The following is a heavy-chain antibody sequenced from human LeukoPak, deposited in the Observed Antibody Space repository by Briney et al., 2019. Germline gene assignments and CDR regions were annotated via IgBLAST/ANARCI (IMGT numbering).Heavy chain of an antibody. Sequence: PSETLSLTCAVYGGSFSGYYWSWIRQPPGKGLEWLGEINHSGSTNYNPSLKSRVTISVDTSKNQFSLKLSSVTAADTAVYYCARGPKVLRYFDWFYYYYGMDVWGQGTTVTVSS. D-gene: IGHD3-9*01. CDR2: INHSGST. CDR3: ARGPKVLRYFDWFYYYYGMDV. V-gene: IGHV4-34*01. J-gene: IGHJ6*02. CDR1: GGSFSGYY.